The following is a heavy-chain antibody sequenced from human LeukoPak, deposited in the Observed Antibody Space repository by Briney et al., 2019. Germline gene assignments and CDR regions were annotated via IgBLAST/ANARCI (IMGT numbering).Heavy chain of an antibody. V-gene: IGHV3-7*01. CDR3: ARVNSGSYCGFDY. CDR2: IKQDGSEK. CDR1: GFTFSSYW. J-gene: IGHJ4*02. D-gene: IGHD3-10*01. Sequence: GGSLRLSCAASGFTFSSYWMSWVRQAPGKGLEWVANIKQDGSEKYYVDSVKGRFTISRDNAKNSLYLQMNSLRAEDTAVYYCARVNSGSYCGFDYWGQGTLVTVSS.